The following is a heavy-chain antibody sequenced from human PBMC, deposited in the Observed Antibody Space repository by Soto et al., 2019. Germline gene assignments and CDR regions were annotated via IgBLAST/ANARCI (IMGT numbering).Heavy chain of an antibody. V-gene: IGHV5-51*01. CDR3: ARTSAAGKYYYGMDG. Sequence: ESLKISCKGSGYSFTSYWIGWVRQMPGKGLEWMGIIYPGDSDTRYSPSFQGQVTISADKSISTAYLQWSSLKASDTAMYYCARTSAAGKYYYGMDGWGQGDTVTVSS. J-gene: IGHJ6*02. D-gene: IGHD6-13*01. CDR1: GYSFTSYW. CDR2: IYPGDSDT.